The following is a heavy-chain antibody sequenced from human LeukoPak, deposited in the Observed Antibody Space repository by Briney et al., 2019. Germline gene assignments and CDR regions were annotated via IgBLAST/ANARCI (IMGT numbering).Heavy chain of an antibody. D-gene: IGHD3-16*02. CDR2: ISAYNGNT. Sequence: ASVKVSCKASGYTFTSYGISWVRQAPGQGLEWMGWISAYNGNTNYAQKLQGRVTMNTDTSTSTAYMELRSLRSDDTAVYYCARDQHVWGSYRTFDYWGQGTLVTVSS. V-gene: IGHV1-18*01. CDR1: GYTFTSYG. J-gene: IGHJ4*02. CDR3: ARDQHVWGSYRTFDY.